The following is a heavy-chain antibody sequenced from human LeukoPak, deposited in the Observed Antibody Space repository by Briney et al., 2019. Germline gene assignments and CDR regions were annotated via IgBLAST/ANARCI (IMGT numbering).Heavy chain of an antibody. Sequence: AGTLTLSCAASTFTFSSYGMHWPPQAPGQGREGGTVIWYDGSNKYYADAVKGRFTITRDNSKTTLFLQMSSLRAEDTAVYYCAKLMEVASTFTAFDFWGQGTMVTVSS. J-gene: IGHJ3*01. D-gene: IGHD5-12*01. CDR3: AKLMEVASTFTAFDF. V-gene: IGHV3-33*06. CDR1: TFTFSSYG. CDR2: IWYDGSNK.